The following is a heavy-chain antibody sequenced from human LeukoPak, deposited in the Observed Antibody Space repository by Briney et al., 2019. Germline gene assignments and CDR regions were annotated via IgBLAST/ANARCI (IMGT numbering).Heavy chain of an antibody. J-gene: IGHJ4*02. CDR3: RVLRYFDWIYFDY. CDR1: GVTFISYW. D-gene: IGHD3-9*01. CDR2: IKQDGSEK. V-gene: IGHV3-7*01. Sequence: GGSLRHSCAASGVTFISYWMTWVRQAPGKGLEWVAKIKQDGSEKYYVDSVKGRFTISRDNAKNSLYLQMNSLRAEDTAVYYCRVLRYFDWIYFDYWGQGTLVTVSS.